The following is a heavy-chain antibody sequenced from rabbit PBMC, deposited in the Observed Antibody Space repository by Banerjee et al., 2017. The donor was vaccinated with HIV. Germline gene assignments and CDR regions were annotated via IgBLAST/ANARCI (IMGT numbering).Heavy chain of an antibody. CDR1: GLSFNSGYN. CDR2: IYTGDGNT. J-gene: IGHJ4*01. D-gene: IGHD6-1*01. V-gene: IGHV1S45*01. Sequence: QEQLEESGGGLVQPEGSLTLTCTASGLSFNSGYNICWVRQAPGKGLEWIGCIYTGDGNTYYASWAKGRFTISKTSSTTVTLQMTSLTAADTATYFCARDLAYGYVGYAFNLWGPGTLVTVS. CDR3: ARDLAYGYVGYAFNL.